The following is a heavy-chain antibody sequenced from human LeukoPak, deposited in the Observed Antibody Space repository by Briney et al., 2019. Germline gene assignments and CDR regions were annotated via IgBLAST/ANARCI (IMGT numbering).Heavy chain of an antibody. CDR3: ARDTTATDYYYYMDV. Sequence: PGGSLRLSCAASGFTFSSYSMNWVRQAPGKGLERVSSISSSSSYIYYADSLKGRFTISRDNAKNSLYLQMNSLRAEDTAVYYCARDTTATDYYYYMDVWGKGTTVTISS. D-gene: IGHD5-18*01. V-gene: IGHV3-21*01. CDR1: GFTFSSYS. J-gene: IGHJ6*03. CDR2: ISSSSSYI.